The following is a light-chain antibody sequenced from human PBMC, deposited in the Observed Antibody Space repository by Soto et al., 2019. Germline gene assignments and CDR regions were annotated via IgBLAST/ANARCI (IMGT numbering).Light chain of an antibody. J-gene: IGKJ1*01. CDR2: ATS. Sequence: EVVLTQSPGTLSLSPGEGATLSCRVSQTLSIAYLAWYQQKPGQAPRLLISATSIRATGIPDRFSGGGSGTDFTLTIARLEPEDFAVYYCQQYGSSPRTFGQGTKVDIK. V-gene: IGKV3-20*01. CDR3: QQYGSSPRT. CDR1: QTLSIAY.